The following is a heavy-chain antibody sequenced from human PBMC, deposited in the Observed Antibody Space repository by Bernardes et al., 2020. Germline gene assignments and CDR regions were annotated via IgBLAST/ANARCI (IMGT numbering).Heavy chain of an antibody. CDR3: ARVEGFCSGGTCFSLFYFDH. V-gene: IGHV1-18*04. CDR2: ISGYNGNT. J-gene: IGHJ4*02. D-gene: IGHD2-15*01. CDR1: GYTYTNYG. Sequence: SVKVSCKASGYTYTNYGIAWVRQAPGHGLEWLGWISGYNGNTNYARHLQDRISMTTDLSTNTAFMELRRLRSDDTAVYYCARVEGFCSGGTCFSLFYFDHWGQGTLVSVSS.